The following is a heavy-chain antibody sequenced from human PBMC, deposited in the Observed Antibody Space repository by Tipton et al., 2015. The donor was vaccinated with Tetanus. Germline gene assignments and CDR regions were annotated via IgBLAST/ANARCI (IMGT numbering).Heavy chain of an antibody. J-gene: IGHJ4*02. Sequence: CAASGFTFSTHGMHWVRQAPGKGLEWVALVWYDGTRKYYTESVEGRFTISRDNSKNTLYLQMDSLRVEDTAIYYCAREADCSGGSCFSGDFDNWGQGTQVTVSS. CDR3: AREADCSGGSCFSGDFDN. V-gene: IGHV3-33*01. D-gene: IGHD2-15*01. CDR1: GFTFSTHG. CDR2: VWYDGTRK.